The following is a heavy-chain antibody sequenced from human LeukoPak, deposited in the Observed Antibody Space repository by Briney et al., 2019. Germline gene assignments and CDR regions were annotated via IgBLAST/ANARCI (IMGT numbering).Heavy chain of an antibody. D-gene: IGHD5-12*01. J-gene: IGHJ6*02. V-gene: IGHV3-66*01. Sequence: GGSLRLSCAASGFTFSSKWMSWVRQAPGKGLEWVSVIYSGGSTYYADSVKGRFTISRDNSKNTLYLQMNSLRAEDTAVYYCAGDFGGYDDYYYYGMDVWGQGTTVTVSS. CDR2: IYSGGST. CDR3: AGDFGGYDDYYYYGMDV. CDR1: GFTFSSKW.